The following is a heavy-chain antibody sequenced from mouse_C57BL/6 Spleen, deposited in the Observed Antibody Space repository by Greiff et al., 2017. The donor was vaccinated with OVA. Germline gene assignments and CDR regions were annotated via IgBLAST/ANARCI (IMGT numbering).Heavy chain of an antibody. CDR3: ARDGNYGSSYEGYFDY. J-gene: IGHJ2*01. CDR1: GFTFSSYA. V-gene: IGHV5-4*01. D-gene: IGHD1-1*01. Sequence: EVKLMESGGGLVKPGGSLKLSCAASGFTFSSYAMSWVRQTPEKRLEWVATISDGGSYTYYPDNVKGRFTISRDNAKNNLYLQMSHLKSEDTAMYYCARDGNYGSSYEGYFDYWGQGTTLTVSS. CDR2: ISDGGSYT.